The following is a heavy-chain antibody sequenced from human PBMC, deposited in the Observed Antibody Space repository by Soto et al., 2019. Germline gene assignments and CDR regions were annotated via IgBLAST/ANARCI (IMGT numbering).Heavy chain of an antibody. J-gene: IGHJ6*02. V-gene: IGHV1-69*13. CDR2: IIPIFGTA. CDR1: GGTFSSYA. CDR3: ARTPYRYYGSGSYYSYYYYYGMDV. D-gene: IGHD3-10*01. Sequence: SVKVSFKASGGTFSSYAISWVRQAPGQGLEWMGGIIPIFGTANYAQKFQGRVTITADESTSTAYMELSSLRSEDTAVYYCARTPYRYYGSGSYYSYYYYYGMDVWGQGTTVTVSS.